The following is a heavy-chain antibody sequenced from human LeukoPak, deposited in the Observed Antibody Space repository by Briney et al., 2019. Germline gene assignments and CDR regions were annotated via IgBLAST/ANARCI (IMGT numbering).Heavy chain of an antibody. D-gene: IGHD1-26*01. Sequence: PGGSLRLSCAASGFTFTTYAMSWVRQAPGKGLEWVSVISGSGDSTYYADSVKGRFTTSRDISKNTLYLQMNSLRAEDTAVYYCARGGSYLSAFDIWGQGTMVTVSS. V-gene: IGHV3-23*01. CDR3: ARGGSYLSAFDI. CDR2: ISGSGDST. CDR1: GFTFTTYA. J-gene: IGHJ3*02.